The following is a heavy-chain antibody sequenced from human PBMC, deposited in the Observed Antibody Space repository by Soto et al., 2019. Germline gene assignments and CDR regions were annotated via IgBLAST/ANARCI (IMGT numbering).Heavy chain of an antibody. CDR3: ARGGSGTYHV. CDR1: DDSITGGGYY. Sequence: PSETLSLTCSVSDDSITGGGYYWSWIRQHPAKGLEWIGSVYYRGSTYYNPSLRSRGTISLDPSQARLSLRLTSLTAADTATYYCARGGSGTYHVWGQGTLVTVSS. D-gene: IGHD3-10*01. J-gene: IGHJ4*02. V-gene: IGHV4-31*02. CDR2: VYYRGST.